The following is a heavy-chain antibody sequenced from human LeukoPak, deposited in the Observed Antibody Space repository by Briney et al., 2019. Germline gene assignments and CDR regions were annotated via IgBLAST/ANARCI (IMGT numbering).Heavy chain of an antibody. CDR3: ARERGDILTGFHAFDI. CDR2: INPSGGST. CDR1: GYTFTSYY. V-gene: IGHV1-46*01. D-gene: IGHD3-9*01. Sequence: GASVKVSCKASGYTFTSYYMHWVRQAPGQGLEWMGIINPSGGSTSYAQKFQGRVTMTRDTSTSTVYMELSSLRSEDTAVYYCARERGDILTGFHAFDIWGQGTMVTVSS. J-gene: IGHJ3*02.